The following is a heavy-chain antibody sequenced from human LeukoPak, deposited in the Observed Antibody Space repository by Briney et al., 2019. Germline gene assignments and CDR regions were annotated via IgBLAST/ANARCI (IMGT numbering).Heavy chain of an antibody. CDR3: ANLIRYGGKGF. Sequence: GRPLRLSCAASGFTFSSFAMQWVRQAPGKGLEWVALISDDGSNEYYADSVRGRFAISRDNSKNTLHLQMNSLRPEDTALYYCANLIRYGGKGFWGQGTQVTVSS. V-gene: IGHV3-30*18. CDR1: GFTFSSFA. CDR2: ISDDGSNE. J-gene: IGHJ1*01. D-gene: IGHD2-15*01.